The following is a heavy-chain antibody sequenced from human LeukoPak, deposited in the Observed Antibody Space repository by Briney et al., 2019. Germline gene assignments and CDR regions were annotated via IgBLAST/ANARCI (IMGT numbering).Heavy chain of an antibody. Sequence: GGSLRLSCAASGFTFSSYAMHWVRQAPGKGLEHVSAISSNGGSTYYANSVKGRFTISRDNSKNTLYLQMGSLRAEDMAVYYCARVRYSGRMVDYWGQGTLVTVSS. D-gene: IGHD1-26*01. CDR1: GFTFSSYA. CDR2: ISSNGGST. CDR3: ARVRYSGRMVDY. J-gene: IGHJ4*02. V-gene: IGHV3-64*01.